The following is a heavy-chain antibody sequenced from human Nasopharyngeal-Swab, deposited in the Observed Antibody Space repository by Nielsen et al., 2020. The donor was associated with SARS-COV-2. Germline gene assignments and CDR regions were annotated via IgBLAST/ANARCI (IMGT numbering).Heavy chain of an antibody. CDR3: ARQLDYYDSSGYYLRYFDY. V-gene: IGHV4-59*08. CDR2: IYYSGST. D-gene: IGHD3-22*01. J-gene: IGHJ4*02. Sequence: SETLSLTCTVPGGPISSYYWSWTRQPPGKGLEWIGYIYYSGSTNYNPSLKSRVTISVDTSKNQFSLKLSSVTAADTAVYYCARQLDYYDSSGYYLRYFDYWGQGTLVTVSS. CDR1: GGPISSYY.